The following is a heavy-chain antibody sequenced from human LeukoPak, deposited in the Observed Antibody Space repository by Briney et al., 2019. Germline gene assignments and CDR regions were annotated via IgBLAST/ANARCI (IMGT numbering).Heavy chain of an antibody. J-gene: IGHJ4*02. CDR3: ARHWNSYYFYS. Sequence: SETLSHTCAVSGRSISSYYGSSIRQPAGKGLEWIGRIYSSGSTNYNPSLKSRVTMSVDTSKNQFPLKLSSVTAADTAVYYCARHWNSYYFYSWGPGDLFTVSS. CDR2: IYSSGST. D-gene: IGHD1-7*01. CDR1: GRSISSYY. V-gene: IGHV4-4*07.